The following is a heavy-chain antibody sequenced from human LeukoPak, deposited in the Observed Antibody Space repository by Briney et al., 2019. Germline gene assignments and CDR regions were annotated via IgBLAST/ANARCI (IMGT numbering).Heavy chain of an antibody. CDR1: CYSISSGYY. Sequence: PSETLSLTCAVSCYSISSGYYWGWIRQPPGKGLEWIGSIYHSGSTYYNPSLKSRVTISVDTSKNQFSLKLSSVTAADTAVYYCARFSAMYAFDIWGQGTMVTVSS. D-gene: IGHD2-2*01. CDR2: IYHSGST. V-gene: IGHV4-38-2*01. CDR3: ARFSAMYAFDI. J-gene: IGHJ3*02.